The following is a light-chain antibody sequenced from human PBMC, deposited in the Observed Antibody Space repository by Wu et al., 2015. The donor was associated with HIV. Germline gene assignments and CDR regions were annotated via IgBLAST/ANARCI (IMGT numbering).Light chain of an antibody. CDR1: QSINNW. Sequence: DIQMTQSPSTLSASIGDRVTITCRASQSINNWLAWYQQQPGKAPKLLIYRASSLESGVPSRFSGSGSGTEFTLTISSLQPDDFATYYCQQYQTYSWTFGQGTKVEIK. V-gene: IGKV1-5*03. CDR3: QQYQTYSWT. J-gene: IGKJ1*01. CDR2: RAS.